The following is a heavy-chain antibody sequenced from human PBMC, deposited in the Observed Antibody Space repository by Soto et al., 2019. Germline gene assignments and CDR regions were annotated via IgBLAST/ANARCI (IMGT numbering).Heavy chain of an antibody. Sequence: QMQLVESGGGVVQPVRSLRLSCAASGFSFRNYNLHWVRQAPGKGLEWVSVVSHDGVNKHYAESVKGRLSISRDSSRDILYLQMNSLRPEDTAVYYCVRETHIVMVVVPTPGSPGAFDMWGQGTMVNVSS. CDR2: VSHDGVNK. CDR3: VRETHIVMVVVPTPGSPGAFDM. D-gene: IGHD2-15*01. CDR1: GFSFRNYN. V-gene: IGHV3-30-3*01. J-gene: IGHJ3*02.